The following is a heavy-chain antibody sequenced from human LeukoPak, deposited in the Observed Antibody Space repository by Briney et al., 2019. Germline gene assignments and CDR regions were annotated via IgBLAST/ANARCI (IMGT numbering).Heavy chain of an antibody. J-gene: IGHJ4*02. CDR1: TDTFNNYG. D-gene: IGHD6-19*01. V-gene: IGHV7-4-1*02. CDR3: ARSSGSDY. Sequence: ASVKVSCKASTDTFNNYGIVWVRQAPGQGLEWMGWINTNTGNPTYAQGFTGRFVFSLDTSVSTAYLQISSLKAEDTAVYYCARSSGSDYWGQGTLVTVSS. CDR2: INTNTGNP.